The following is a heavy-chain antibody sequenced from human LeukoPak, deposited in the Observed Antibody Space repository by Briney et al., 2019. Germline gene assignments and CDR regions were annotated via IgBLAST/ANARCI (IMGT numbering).Heavy chain of an antibody. J-gene: IGHJ4*02. CDR2: ITSGSTI. Sequence: PGGSLRLSCAASGFTFSTYEMNWVRQAPGKGLEWVSYITSGSTIYYADSVKGRFTISRDNAKNSLYLQMNSLRAEDTAVYYCAREPLRYSGSIFDYWGQGTLVTVSS. CDR3: AREPLRYSGSIFDY. CDR1: GFTFSTYE. D-gene: IGHD1-26*01. V-gene: IGHV3-48*03.